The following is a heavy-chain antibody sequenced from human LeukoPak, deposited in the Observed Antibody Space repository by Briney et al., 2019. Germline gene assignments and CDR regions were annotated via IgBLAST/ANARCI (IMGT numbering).Heavy chain of an antibody. CDR2: IWFDGKNE. V-gene: IGHV3-33*01. CDR3: ARDRHCTNGVCHSPPGMDV. J-gene: IGHJ6*02. D-gene: IGHD2-8*01. Sequence: GGSLRLSCAASGFSFNSYGMHWVRQAPGKGVEWVADIWFDGKNEHFADSVKGRFTISRDNSKNTMYLQINSLRAEDTAVYYCARDRHCTNGVCHSPPGMDVWGQGTTVTVSS. CDR1: GFSFNSYG.